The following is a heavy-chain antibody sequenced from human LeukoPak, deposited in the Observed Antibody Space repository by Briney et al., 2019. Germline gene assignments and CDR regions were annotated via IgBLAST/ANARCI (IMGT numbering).Heavy chain of an antibody. V-gene: IGHV4-59*08. D-gene: IGHD4-17*01. J-gene: IGHJ5*02. Sequence: PGGSLRLSCAASGFTLSDYYMTRIRQAPGKGLEWIGYINYSGNTNYNPSLKSRVTMSVDTSRNQFSLKLRSVTAADTAMYYCARHWSGDYAWFDPWGQGTLVTVSS. CDR3: ARHWSGDYAWFDP. CDR2: INYSGNT. CDR1: GFTLSDYY.